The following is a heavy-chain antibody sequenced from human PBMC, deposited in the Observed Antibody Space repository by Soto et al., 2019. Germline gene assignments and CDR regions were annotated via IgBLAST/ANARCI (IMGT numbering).Heavy chain of an antibody. CDR2: IYYSGST. J-gene: IGHJ5*01. CDR3: VRLIGNSWLDS. V-gene: IGHV4-59*08. CDR1: GGSISSYY. Sequence: SETLSLTCTVSGGSISSYYWSWILQPPGKGLEWIGYIYYSGSTNYNPSLKSRVTISVVTSNNQFSLQLNSVTPDDTAVYYCVRLIGNSWLDSWGQGTLVTVSS.